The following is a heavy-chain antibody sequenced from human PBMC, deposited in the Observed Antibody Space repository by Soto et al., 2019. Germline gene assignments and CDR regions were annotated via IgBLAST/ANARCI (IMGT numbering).Heavy chain of an antibody. Sequence: QVQLQESGPGLVKPSETLSLTCTVSGGSISSYYWSWIRQPAGKGLEWIGRIYTSGSTNYNPSLKSRVTMSVDTSKNQFSLKLSAVTAADTAVYYCARQYSSSWYGGGYFDYWGQGTLVTVSS. CDR3: ARQYSSSWYGGGYFDY. CDR2: IYTSGST. D-gene: IGHD6-13*01. J-gene: IGHJ4*02. V-gene: IGHV4-4*07. CDR1: GGSISSYY.